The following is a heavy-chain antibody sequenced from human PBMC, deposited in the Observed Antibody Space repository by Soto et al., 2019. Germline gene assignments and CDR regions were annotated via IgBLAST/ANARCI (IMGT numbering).Heavy chain of an antibody. D-gene: IGHD2-15*01. J-gene: IGHJ4*02. CDR2: ISYDGSNK. Sequence: QVQLVESGGGVVQPGRSLRLSCAASGFTFSTYGMHWVRQAPGKGLEWVAVISYDGSNKYYADSVKGRFTISRDNSKNTLFLQMNSLRAEDTAVYYCAKELGEYCTGGSCYYFDYWGPGTLVTVSS. V-gene: IGHV3-30*18. CDR1: GFTFSTYG. CDR3: AKELGEYCTGGSCYYFDY.